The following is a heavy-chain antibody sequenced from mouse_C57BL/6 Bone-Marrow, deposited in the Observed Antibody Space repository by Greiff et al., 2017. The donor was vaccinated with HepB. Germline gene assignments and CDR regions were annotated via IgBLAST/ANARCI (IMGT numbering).Heavy chain of an antibody. J-gene: IGHJ3*01. CDR3: AREDYYGRWFAY. CDR1: GYTFTSYW. V-gene: IGHV1-69*01. Sequence: QVQLQQPGAELVMPGASVKLSCKASGYTFTSYWMHWVKRRPGQGLEWIGEIDPSDSYTNYNQKFKGKSTLTVDKSSSTAYMQLSSLTSEDSAVYYCAREDYYGRWFAYWGQGTLVTVSA. D-gene: IGHD1-1*01. CDR2: IDPSDSYT.